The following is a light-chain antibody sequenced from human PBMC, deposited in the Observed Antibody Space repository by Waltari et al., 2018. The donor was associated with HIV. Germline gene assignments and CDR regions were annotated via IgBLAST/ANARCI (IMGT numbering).Light chain of an antibody. V-gene: IGLV2-14*01. CDR1: SKCAGAYYN. CDR2: DVS. CDR3: CSYASSTTLDV. J-gene: IGLJ2*01. Sequence: QSALTQPASVSGSPGQSCTLTCTGTSKCAGAYYNVSRYQQHPGKAPKLFIYDVSNRPSGISNRFSGSKSGTTASLTISGLQAEDEADYYCCSYASSTTLDVFGGGTKLTVL.